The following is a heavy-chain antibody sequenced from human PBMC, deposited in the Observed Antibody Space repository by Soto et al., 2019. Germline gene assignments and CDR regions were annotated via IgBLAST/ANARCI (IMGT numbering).Heavy chain of an antibody. CDR2: INPNSGGT. CDR1: GYTFTGYY. Sequence: ASVKVSCKASGYTFTGYYMHWVRQAPGQGLEWMGWINPNSGGTNYAQKFQGWVTMTRDTSISTAYMELSRLRSDDTAVYYCARQSGGEGVQLWTRGNVGWFDPWGQGTLVTVSS. J-gene: IGHJ5*02. D-gene: IGHD5-18*01. V-gene: IGHV1-2*04. CDR3: ARQSGGEGVQLWTRGNVGWFDP.